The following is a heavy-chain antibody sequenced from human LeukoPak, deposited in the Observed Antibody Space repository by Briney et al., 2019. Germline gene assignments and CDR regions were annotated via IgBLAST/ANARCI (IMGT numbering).Heavy chain of an antibody. V-gene: IGHV3-23*01. CDR1: GFTFSSYG. J-gene: IGHJ4*02. CDR3: ARDLNYYGSGSALDY. D-gene: IGHD3-10*01. CDR2: ISGGGGST. Sequence: GGTLRLSCAASGFTFSSYGMSWVRQAPGKGLEWVSAISGGGGSTYYADSVKGRFTISRDNTKNTLYLQMNSLRAEDTAVYYCARDLNYYGSGSALDYWGQGTLVTVSS.